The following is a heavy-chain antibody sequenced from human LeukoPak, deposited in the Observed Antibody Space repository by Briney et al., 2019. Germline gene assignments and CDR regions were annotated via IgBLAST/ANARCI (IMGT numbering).Heavy chain of an antibody. CDR2: INPNSGGT. Sequence: ASVKVSCKASGYSFTGYYIHWVRQAPGQGLEWMGRINPNSGGTNYAQKFQGRVTVTRDTSISTAYMELSRLRPDDTAVYYCAREENNYDFDYWGQGTLVTVSS. D-gene: IGHD4-11*01. J-gene: IGHJ4*02. V-gene: IGHV1-2*06. CDR1: GYSFTGYY. CDR3: AREENNYDFDY.